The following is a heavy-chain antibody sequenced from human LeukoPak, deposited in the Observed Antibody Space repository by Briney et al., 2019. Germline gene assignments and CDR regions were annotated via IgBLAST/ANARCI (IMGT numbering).Heavy chain of an antibody. CDR1: GDSISSSSYY. V-gene: IGHV4-39*07. D-gene: IGHD2-15*01. CDR2: IFYSGST. J-gene: IGHJ4*02. CDR3: AREDCSGGSCSHFDY. Sequence: SSETLSLTCTVSGDSISSSSYYWGWIRQPPGKGLEWIGSIFYSGSTYYNPSLQSRVTISVDTSKNQFSLKLSSVTAADTAVYYCAREDCSGGSCSHFDYWGQGTLVTVSS.